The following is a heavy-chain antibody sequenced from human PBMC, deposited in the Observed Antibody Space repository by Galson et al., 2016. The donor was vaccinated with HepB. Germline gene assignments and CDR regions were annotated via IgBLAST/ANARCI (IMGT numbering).Heavy chain of an antibody. Sequence: SVKVSCKASGYTLTSHAINWVRQAPGQGLEWMGWISAHNGNTNYAQSLQGGVTLTTETSTNTAYMELRSLRSDDTALYYCARPFGSGNYDAFDVWGQGTMVTVSS. J-gene: IGHJ3*01. CDR1: GYTLTSHA. D-gene: IGHD3-10*01. CDR3: ARPFGSGNYDAFDV. V-gene: IGHV1-18*04. CDR2: ISAHNGNT.